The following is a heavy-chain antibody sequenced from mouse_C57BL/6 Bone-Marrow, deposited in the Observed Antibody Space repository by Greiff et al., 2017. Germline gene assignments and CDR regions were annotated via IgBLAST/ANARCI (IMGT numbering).Heavy chain of an antibody. V-gene: IGHV5-17*01. CDR1: GFTFSDYG. CDR3: ARGLGYPLRWDY. CDR2: ISSGSSTI. Sequence: EVHLVESGGGLVKPGGSLKLSCAASGFTFSDYGMHWVRQAPEKGLEWVAYISSGSSTIYYADTVKGRFTFSRDNAKNTLFLQMTSLRSEDTAMYYCARGLGYPLRWDYWGQGTSVTVSS. J-gene: IGHJ4*01. D-gene: IGHD3-3*01.